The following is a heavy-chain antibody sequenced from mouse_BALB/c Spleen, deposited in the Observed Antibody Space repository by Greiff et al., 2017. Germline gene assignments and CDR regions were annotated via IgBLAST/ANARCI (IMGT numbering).Heavy chain of an antibody. CDR1: GYTFTSYT. CDR2: INPSSGYT. Sequence: VQLQQSGAELARPGASVKMSCKASGYTFTSYTMHWVKQRPGQGLEWIGYINPSSGYTNYNQKFKGKATLTVDTSSSTAYMQLSSLTSEDTAVYFCARWLGGYFDVWGAGTTVTVSS. J-gene: IGHJ1*01. D-gene: IGHD2-2*01. V-gene: IGHV1-4*01. CDR3: ARWLGGYFDV.